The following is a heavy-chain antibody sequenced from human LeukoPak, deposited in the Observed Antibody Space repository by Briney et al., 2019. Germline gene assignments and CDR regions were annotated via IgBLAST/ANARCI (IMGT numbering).Heavy chain of an antibody. Sequence: PGGSLRLSCAGSGFTFSSHAMSWVRQAPGKGLEWVSYISSSGSTIYYADSVKGRFTISRDNVKNSLYLQMNSLRAEDTAIYYCATSRGSWPDYFNYWGQGTLVTVSS. CDR1: GFTFSSHA. CDR2: ISSSGSTI. J-gene: IGHJ4*02. CDR3: ATSRGSWPDYFNY. D-gene: IGHD6-13*01. V-gene: IGHV3-48*03.